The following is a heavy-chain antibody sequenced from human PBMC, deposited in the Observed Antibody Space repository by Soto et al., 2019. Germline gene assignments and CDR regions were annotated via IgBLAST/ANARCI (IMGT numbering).Heavy chain of an antibody. D-gene: IGHD3-9*01. V-gene: IGHV3-30-3*01. J-gene: IGHJ4*02. CDR1: GFTFSSYA. CDR2: ISYDGSNK. CDR3: ARDSEGVHGDWKILTY. Sequence: GGSLRLSCAASGFTFSSYAMHWVRQAPGKGLEWVAVISYDGSNKYYADSVKGRFTISRDNSKNTLYLQMNSLRAEDTAVYYCARDSEGVHGDWKILTYWGQGTLVTVS.